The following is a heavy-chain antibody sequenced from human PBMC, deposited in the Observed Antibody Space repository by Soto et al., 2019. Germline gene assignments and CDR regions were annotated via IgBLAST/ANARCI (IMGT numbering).Heavy chain of an antibody. J-gene: IGHJ5*02. V-gene: IGHV4-39*01. Sequence: SETLSLTCTVSGGSISSSSYYCGWIRQPPWKGLEWIGSIYYSGSTYYNPSLKSRVTISVDTSKNQFSLKLSSVTAAATAVYYCARRYCSGGSCYPTGTWFDPWGQGTLVTVSS. D-gene: IGHD2-15*01. CDR3: ARRYCSGGSCYPTGTWFDP. CDR1: GGSISSSSYY. CDR2: IYYSGST.